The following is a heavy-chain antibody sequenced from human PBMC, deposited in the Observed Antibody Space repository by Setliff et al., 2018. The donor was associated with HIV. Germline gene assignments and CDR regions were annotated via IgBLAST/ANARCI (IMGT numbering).Heavy chain of an antibody. Sequence: SETLSLTCTVSGGSISSGAYYWSWIRQHPGKGLEWIGYIYYSGSTYYNPSLKSRITISVDRSKNLFSLKLISVTAADQGVYYCAGVPVAGANWFDPWGLGTLVTVSS. D-gene: IGHD2-21*01. J-gene: IGHJ5*02. CDR2: IYYSGST. CDR3: AGVPVAGANWFDP. V-gene: IGHV4-30-4*08. CDR1: GGSISSGAYY.